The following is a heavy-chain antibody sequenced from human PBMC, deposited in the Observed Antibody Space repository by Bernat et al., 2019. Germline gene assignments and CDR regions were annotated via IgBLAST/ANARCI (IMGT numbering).Heavy chain of an antibody. CDR1: GFTVSSNY. CDR3: ARNGGSGSYHN. V-gene: IGHV3-64*01. Sequence: EVQLVESGGGLVQPGGSLRLSCAASGFTVSSNYMSWVRQAPGKGLEYVSAISSNGGSTYYANSVKGRFTISRDNSKNTLYLQMGSLRAEDMAVYYCARNGGSGSYHNWGQGTLVTVSA. J-gene: IGHJ4*02. D-gene: IGHD3-10*01. CDR2: ISSNGGST.